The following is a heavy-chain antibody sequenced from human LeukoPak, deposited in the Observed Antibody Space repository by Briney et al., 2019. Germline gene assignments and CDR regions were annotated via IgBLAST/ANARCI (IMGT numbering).Heavy chain of an antibody. J-gene: IGHJ4*02. CDR2: IIPIFGTA. CDR1: GGTFSSYA. CDR3: ARRFNYYDSSGYYEGFYFDY. Sequence: ASVKVSCKASGGTFSSYAISWVRQAPGQGLEWMGRIIPIFGTANYAQKFQGRVTMTTDTSTSTAYMELRSLRSDDTAVYYCARRFNYYDSSGYYEGFYFDYWGQGTLVTVSS. V-gene: IGHV1-69*05. D-gene: IGHD3-22*01.